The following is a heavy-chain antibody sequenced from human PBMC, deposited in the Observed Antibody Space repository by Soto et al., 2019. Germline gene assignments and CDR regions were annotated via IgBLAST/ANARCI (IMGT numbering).Heavy chain of an antibody. CDR3: TKVGGLYDFWSGPLHFDL. CDR1: GFIFDDFA. J-gene: IGHJ4*02. CDR2: ISWNSDSI. Sequence: EVQLVESGGGFVQPGRSLRLSCAGSGFIFDDFAIHWVRQAPGKGLEWVSGISWNSDSIGYADSVKGRFTISRDNAQNSLYLEMNSLRVEDTALYYCTKVGGLYDFWSGPLHFDLWGQGTLVTVSS. V-gene: IGHV3-9*01. D-gene: IGHD3-3*01.